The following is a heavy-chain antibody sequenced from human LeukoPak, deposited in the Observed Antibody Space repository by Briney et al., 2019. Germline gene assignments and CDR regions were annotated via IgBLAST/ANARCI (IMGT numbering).Heavy chain of an antibody. CDR3: ARRYAVYSDYRKDHSIDY. Sequence: GGSLRLSCATSGFSFSNFGMNWVRQAPGEGLEWVSCISTDGHYKFYADSVQGRFTISRDNAKNSLYPQMDSLTAEDTAVYYCARRYAVYSDYRKDHSIDYWGQGTLVTVSS. V-gene: IGHV3-21*01. CDR1: GFSFSNFG. D-gene: IGHD5-12*01. CDR2: ISTDGHYK. J-gene: IGHJ4*02.